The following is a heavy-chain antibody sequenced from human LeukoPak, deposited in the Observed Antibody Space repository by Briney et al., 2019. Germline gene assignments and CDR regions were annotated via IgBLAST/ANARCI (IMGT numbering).Heavy chain of an antibody. D-gene: IGHD3-10*01. Sequence: SETLSLTCTVSGGSISSSSYYWGWIRQPPGKGLEWIGSIYYSGSTYYNPSLKSRVTISVDTSKNQFSLKLSSVTAADTAVYYSAVGDYYGSGSFDYWGEGTLVTVSS. CDR1: GGSISSSSYY. V-gene: IGHV4-39*01. CDR3: AVGDYYGSGSFDY. CDR2: IYYSGST. J-gene: IGHJ4*02.